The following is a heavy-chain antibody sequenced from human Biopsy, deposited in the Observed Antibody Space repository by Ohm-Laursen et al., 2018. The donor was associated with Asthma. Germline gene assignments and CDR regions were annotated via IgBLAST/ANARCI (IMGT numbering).Heavy chain of an antibody. J-gene: IGHJ6*02. CDR2: INPSGGST. V-gene: IGHV1-46*01. CDR3: ARGYSGSDRIVYYYSGLEV. Sequence: GSSVKVSCKASGYTFTSYYMHWVRQAPGQGLEWMGIINPSGGSTSYAQKFQGRVTMTRDTSTSTAYMELSSLSSEDTAVYYCARGYSGSDRIVYYYSGLEVWGQGTTVTVSS. D-gene: IGHD5-12*01. CDR1: GYTFTSYY.